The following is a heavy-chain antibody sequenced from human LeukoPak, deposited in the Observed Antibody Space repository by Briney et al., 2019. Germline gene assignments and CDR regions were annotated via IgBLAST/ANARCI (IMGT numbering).Heavy chain of an antibody. CDR1: GGSISSSSYY. Sequence: PSETLSLTCTVSGGSISSSSYYWGWIRQPPGKGLEWIGSIYYSGSTYYNPSLKSRVTISVDTSKNQFSLKLSSVTAADTAVYYCASYEGSGDAFDIWGQGTMVTVSS. D-gene: IGHD3-3*01. CDR3: ASYEGSGDAFDI. J-gene: IGHJ3*02. V-gene: IGHV4-39*07. CDR2: IYYSGST.